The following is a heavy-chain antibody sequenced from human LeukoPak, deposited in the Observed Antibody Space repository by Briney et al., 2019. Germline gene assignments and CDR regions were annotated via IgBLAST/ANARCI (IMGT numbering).Heavy chain of an antibody. CDR2: ISAYNGNT. J-gene: IGHJ4*02. CDR1: GYTFTSYD. Sequence: GASVKVSCKASGYTFTSYDINWGRQATVQGLEWMGWISAYNGNTNYAQKLQGRVTMTTDTSTSTAYMELRSLRSDDTAVYYCARDHYYDSSGSGGYWGQGTLVTVSS. D-gene: IGHD3-22*01. V-gene: IGHV1-18*01. CDR3: ARDHYYDSSGSGGY.